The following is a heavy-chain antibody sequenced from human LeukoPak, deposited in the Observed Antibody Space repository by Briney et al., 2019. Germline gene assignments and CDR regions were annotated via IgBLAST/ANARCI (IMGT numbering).Heavy chain of an antibody. V-gene: IGHV3-21*01. CDR1: GFTFSSYS. Sequence: GGSLRLSCAASGFTFSSYSMNWVRQAPGKGLEWVSSISSSSSYIYYADSVKGRFTISRDNAKNSLYLQMNSLRAEDTAVYYCARDESGPTGYCMDVWGKGTTVTVSS. J-gene: IGHJ6*03. CDR2: ISSSSSYI. D-gene: IGHD3-3*01. CDR3: ARDESGPTGYCMDV.